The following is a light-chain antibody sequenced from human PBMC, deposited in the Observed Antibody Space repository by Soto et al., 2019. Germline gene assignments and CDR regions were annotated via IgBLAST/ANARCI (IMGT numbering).Light chain of an antibody. V-gene: IGKV1-6*01. CDR3: LQAYSYPRT. Sequence: IPMTQSPSTLSASVGDRVPLTCRASQGIRNDLGWYQQKPGKAPKLLIYAASTLQSGVPSRFSGSGSGTDFTLTISSLQPEDFTTYYCLQAYSYPRTFGQGTKVDIK. CDR1: QGIRND. J-gene: IGKJ1*01. CDR2: AAS.